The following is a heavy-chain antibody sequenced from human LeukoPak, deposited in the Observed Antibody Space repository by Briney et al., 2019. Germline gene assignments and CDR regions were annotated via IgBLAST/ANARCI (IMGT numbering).Heavy chain of an antibody. V-gene: IGHV4-4*02. CDR1: GGSISSSNW. CDR3: ARSPTYYDILTGYYYYYYGMDV. J-gene: IGHJ6*04. D-gene: IGHD3-9*01. Sequence: SETLSLTCAVSGGSISSSNWWSWVRQPPGKGLEWIGEIYHSGSTNYNPSLKSRVTISVDKSKNQFSLKLSSVTAADTAVYYCARSPTYYDILTGYYYYYYGMDVWGKGTTVTVSS. CDR2: IYHSGST.